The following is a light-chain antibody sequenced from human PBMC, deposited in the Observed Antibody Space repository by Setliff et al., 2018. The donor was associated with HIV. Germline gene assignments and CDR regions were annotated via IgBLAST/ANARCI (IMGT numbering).Light chain of an antibody. V-gene: IGLV2-11*01. Sequence: QSALTQPRSVSGSPGQSVTFSCTGSSSDVGAYNYVSWYQQHPGKAPKLIIYDVSKRPSGAPDRFSGSKSGDTASLTISGLQSEDEADYYCCSYAGTYTYTFGTGTKVTVL. CDR3: CSYAGTYTYT. J-gene: IGLJ1*01. CDR1: SSDVGAYNY. CDR2: DVS.